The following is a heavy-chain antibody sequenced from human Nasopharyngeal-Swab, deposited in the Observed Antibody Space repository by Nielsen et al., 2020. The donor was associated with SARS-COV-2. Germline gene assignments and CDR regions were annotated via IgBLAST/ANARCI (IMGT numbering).Heavy chain of an antibody. J-gene: IGHJ4*02. CDR3: ASTPLDSSGYYYAFHY. D-gene: IGHD3-22*01. CDR1: GFTFSRYT. V-gene: IGHV3-30-3*01. Sequence: GWSLRLSCAASGFTFSRYTMHWVRQAPGKGLEWVAVISYDGSNKYYADSVKGRFTISRDISKNTLYLQMNSLRAEDTAVFYCASTPLDSSGYYYAFHYWGRGTPVTVSS. CDR2: ISYDGSNK.